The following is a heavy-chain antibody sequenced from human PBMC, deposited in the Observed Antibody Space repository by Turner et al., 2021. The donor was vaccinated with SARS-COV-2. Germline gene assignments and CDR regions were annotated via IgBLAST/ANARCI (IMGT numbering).Heavy chain of an antibody. Sequence: QLQLLGSGGGVVRPGRSLRLPCAASGFTFSSFARHWVRQAPGKGLVWVAVISYDGSNKYYADAVKGRFTISRDNSKNTLDLQMNSRRAEDTAEYYCARVTDYYGSGSYYNSYDYGMDVWGQGTTVTVSS. V-gene: IGHV3-30-3*01. D-gene: IGHD3-10*01. J-gene: IGHJ6*02. CDR1: GFTFSSFA. CDR2: ISYDGSNK. CDR3: ARVTDYYGSGSYYNSYDYGMDV.